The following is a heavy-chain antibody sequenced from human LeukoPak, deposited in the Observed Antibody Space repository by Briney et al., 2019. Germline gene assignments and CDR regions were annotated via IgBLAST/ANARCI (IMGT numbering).Heavy chain of an antibody. D-gene: IGHD2-15*01. CDR1: GFTFSNYA. J-gene: IGHJ6*02. V-gene: IGHV3-23*01. CDR2: ISGTGGST. CDR3: AKNLYCGGGSCYPSALGMDV. Sequence: GGSLRLSCAASGFTFSNYAMTWVRQAPGKGLEWVASISGTGGSTYYADSVKGRFTISRDNSKNTLSLQMNSLRAEDTAVYYCAKNLYCGGGSCYPSALGMDVWGQGTTVTVSS.